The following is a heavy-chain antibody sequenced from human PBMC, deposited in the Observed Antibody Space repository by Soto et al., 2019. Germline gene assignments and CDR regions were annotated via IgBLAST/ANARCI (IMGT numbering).Heavy chain of an antibody. Sequence: ASAKVSCKASGYTFTSYYMHWVRQAPGQGLEWMGIINPSGGSTSYAQKFQGRVTMTRDTSTSTVYMELSSLRSEDTAVYYCERGTALADITPNFDYWGQGTLVTVSS. V-gene: IGHV1-46*01. D-gene: IGHD6-19*01. CDR2: INPSGGST. CDR1: GYTFTSYY. CDR3: ERGTALADITPNFDY. J-gene: IGHJ4*02.